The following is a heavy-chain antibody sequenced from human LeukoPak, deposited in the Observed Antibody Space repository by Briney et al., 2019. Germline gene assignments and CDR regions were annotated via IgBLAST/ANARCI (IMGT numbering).Heavy chain of an antibody. CDR3: ARGSNYYDTNSYYYFDF. D-gene: IGHD3-22*01. Sequence: PSETLSLTCTVSSGSISTSNYYWGWVRQPPGKALEWIGNIFYSGSTYYSPSLKSRVTISLDTSRNQFSLKLTSVTAADAAVYYCARGSNYYDTNSYYYFDFWGQGTLVPVSS. V-gene: IGHV4-39*07. CDR1: SGSISTSNYY. CDR2: IFYSGST. J-gene: IGHJ4*02.